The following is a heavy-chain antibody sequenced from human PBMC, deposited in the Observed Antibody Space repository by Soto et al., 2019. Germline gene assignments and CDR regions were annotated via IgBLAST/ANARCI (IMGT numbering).Heavy chain of an antibody. V-gene: IGHV3-33*01. J-gene: IGHJ4*02. CDR3: AGDRPKSGGSAVGY. CDR1: GFTFSSYG. D-gene: IGHD2-15*01. Sequence: QVQLVESGGGVVQPGRSLRLSCAASGFTFSSYGMHWVRQAPGKGLEWVAVIWYDGSNKYYADSVKGRFTISRDNSKNTLYLQMHSLRAEDTAVYYCAGDRPKSGGSAVGYWGQGTLVTVSS. CDR2: IWYDGSNK.